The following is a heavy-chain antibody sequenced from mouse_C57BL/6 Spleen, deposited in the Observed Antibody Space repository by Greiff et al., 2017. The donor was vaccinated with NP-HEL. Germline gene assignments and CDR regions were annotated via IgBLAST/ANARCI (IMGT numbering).Heavy chain of an antibody. J-gene: IGHJ3*01. CDR2: IDPNRGGT. D-gene: IGHD2-3*01. CDR3: ARVYDGYYWFAY. Sequence: QVQLQQPGAELVKPGASVKLSCKASGYTFTSYWMHWVKQRPGRGLEWIGRIDPNRGGTKYNEKFKRKATLTVDKPSSTAYMQLSSLTSEDSAVYYCARVYDGYYWFAYWGQGTLVTVSA. CDR1: GYTFTSYW. V-gene: IGHV1-72*01.